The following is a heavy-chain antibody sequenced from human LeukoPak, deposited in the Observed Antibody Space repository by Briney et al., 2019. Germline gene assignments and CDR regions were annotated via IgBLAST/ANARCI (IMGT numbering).Heavy chain of an antibody. Sequence: PGGSLRLSCAASGFTFSSYGMHWVRQAPGKGLEWVAVISYDGSNKYYADSVKGRFTISRDNSKNTLYLQMNSLRAEDTAVYYCAKDPKGYSGCEPYYFDDWGHGTLVTVSS. CDR2: ISYDGSNK. CDR3: AKDPKGYSGCEPYYFDD. CDR1: GFTFSSYG. J-gene: IGHJ4*01. V-gene: IGHV3-30*18. D-gene: IGHD5-12*01.